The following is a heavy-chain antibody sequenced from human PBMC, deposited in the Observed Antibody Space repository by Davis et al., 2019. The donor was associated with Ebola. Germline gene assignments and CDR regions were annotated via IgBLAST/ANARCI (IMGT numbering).Heavy chain of an antibody. Sequence: PGGSLRLSCAASGFIFSSYAMSWVRQAPGKGLEWVSSISVRSITYHADSVKGRFTISRDNSKNTLHLQMNSLRAEDTAVYYCAKDHPPTTVTTGWFDPWGQGTLVTVSS. D-gene: IGHD4-17*01. V-gene: IGHV3-23*01. J-gene: IGHJ5*02. CDR3: AKDHPPTTVTTGWFDP. CDR2: ISVRSIT. CDR1: GFIFSSYA.